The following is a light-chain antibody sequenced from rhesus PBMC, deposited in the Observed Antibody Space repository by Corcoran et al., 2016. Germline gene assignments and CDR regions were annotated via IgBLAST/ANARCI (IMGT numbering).Light chain of an antibody. CDR1: SSDIGGYNR. CDR3: GSYATSSTVL. V-gene: IGLV2-13*03. CDR2: EFS. J-gene: IGLJ2*01. Sequence: QAAPSQSPSVSGSPGQSVTITCTGTSSDIGGYNRVSWYQQHPGKAPKLMIYEFSRRPSGVSDRFAGSKSGNTASLTISGLQAEAEAVYYCGSYATSSTVLCGGGTRLTVL.